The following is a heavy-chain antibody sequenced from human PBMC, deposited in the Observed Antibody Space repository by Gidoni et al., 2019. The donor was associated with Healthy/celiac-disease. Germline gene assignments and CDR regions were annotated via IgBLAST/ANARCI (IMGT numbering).Heavy chain of an antibody. CDR3: ARGDQVPAAAYDY. V-gene: IGHV3-23*01. J-gene: IGHJ4*02. CDR1: GFTCSSYA. D-gene: IGHD2-2*01. CDR2: ISGSGGST. Sequence: EVQLLESGGGLGQPGGSLRLSCAASGFTCSSYAMSWVRQAPGKGLEWVSAISGSGGSTYYADSVKGRFTISRDNSKNTLYLQMNSLRAEDTAVYYCARGDQVPAAAYDYWGQGTLVTVSS.